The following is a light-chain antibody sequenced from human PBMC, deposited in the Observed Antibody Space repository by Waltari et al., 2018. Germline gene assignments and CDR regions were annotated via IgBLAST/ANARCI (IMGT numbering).Light chain of an antibody. CDR1: SSDVGGYNF. CDR3: SSYTTSITYV. Sequence: QSALTQPASVSGSPGQSITISCTGTSSDVGGYNFVSWYQQHPGKVPKLIIYDVTNRPSGVSNRFSGSKSGNTASLTISGLQAEDEADYFCSSYTTSITYVFGTGTKVTVL. CDR2: DVT. V-gene: IGLV2-14*03. J-gene: IGLJ1*01.